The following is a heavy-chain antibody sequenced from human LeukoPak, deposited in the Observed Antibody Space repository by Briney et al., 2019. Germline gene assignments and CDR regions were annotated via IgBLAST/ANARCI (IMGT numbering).Heavy chain of an antibody. CDR3: AKDDAWLQYEN. Sequence: GGSLRLSCAASGFTFSSYAMHWVRQAPGKVLEWVALISYDGSDKYYADSVKGRFTISRDNSRNTVTLQMNYLRAEDTAIYYCAKDDAWLQYENWGQGILVTVSS. CDR1: GFTFSSYA. V-gene: IGHV3-30*04. CDR2: ISYDGSDK. D-gene: IGHD5-24*01. J-gene: IGHJ4*02.